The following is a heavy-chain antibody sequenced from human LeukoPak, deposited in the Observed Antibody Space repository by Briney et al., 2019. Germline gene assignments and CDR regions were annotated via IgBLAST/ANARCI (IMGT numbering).Heavy chain of an antibody. CDR3: AREYSSSFEYYFDY. CDR2: ISSSSSYI. J-gene: IGHJ4*02. D-gene: IGHD6-6*01. V-gene: IGHV3-21*01. Sequence: PGGSLGLSCAASGFTFSSYSMNWVRQAPGKGLEWVSSISSSSSYIYYADSVKGRFTISRDNAKNSLYLQMNSLRAEDTAVYYCAREYSSSFEYYFDYWGQGTLVTVSS. CDR1: GFTFSSYS.